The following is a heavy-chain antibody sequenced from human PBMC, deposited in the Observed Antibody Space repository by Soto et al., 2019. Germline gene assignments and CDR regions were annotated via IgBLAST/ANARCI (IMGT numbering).Heavy chain of an antibody. J-gene: IGHJ4*02. D-gene: IGHD7-27*01. V-gene: IGHV3-21*01. CDR3: ARDTAWGFRNY. CDR2: ISSSSSYI. CDR1: GFTFSSYS. Sequence: GESLKISCAASGFTFSSYSMNWVRQAPGKGLEWVSSISSSSSYIYYADSVKGRFTISRDNAKNSLYLQMNSLRAEDTAVYYCARDTAWGFRNYWGQGTLVTVSS.